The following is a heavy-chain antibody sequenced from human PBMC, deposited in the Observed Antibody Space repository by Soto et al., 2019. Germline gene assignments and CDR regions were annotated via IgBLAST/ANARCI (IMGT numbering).Heavy chain of an antibody. CDR3: GRSHEGTTGPVTLT. CDR2: IKQDGNEK. D-gene: IGHD2-21*02. V-gene: IGHV3-7*04. J-gene: IGHJ4*01. Sequence: GGALRLSCAASGFTFSRYWMSWVRQAPGKGLEWVANIKQDGNEKYYVDSVKGRFAISRDNAKKSLYLQMNSLRAEDTAIYYLGRSHEGTTGPVTLTRGHG. CDR1: GFTFSRYW.